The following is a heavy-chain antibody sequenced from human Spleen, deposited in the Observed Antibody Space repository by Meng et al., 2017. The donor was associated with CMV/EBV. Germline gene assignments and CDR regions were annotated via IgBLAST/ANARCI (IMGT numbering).Heavy chain of an antibody. V-gene: IGHV3-21*01. D-gene: IGHD1-14*01. Sequence: SLRLSCADSGFNFRKYTMNWVRRAPGKGMEWVSSISSSGRSIQYSDSVKGRFTISRDNAKNSVYLLMNSLRAEDTAVYYCARDSGFHWGQGTLVTVSS. CDR1: GFNFRKYT. CDR2: ISSSGRSI. J-gene: IGHJ4*02. CDR3: ARDSGFH.